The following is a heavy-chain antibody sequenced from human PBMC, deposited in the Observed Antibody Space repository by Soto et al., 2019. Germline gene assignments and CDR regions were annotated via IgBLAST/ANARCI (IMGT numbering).Heavy chain of an antibody. D-gene: IGHD2-2*02. J-gene: IGHJ4*02. CDR1: GFTFSSYA. CDR2: LTINGSST. Sequence: VQLLESGGGLVQPGGSLRLSCAASGFTFSSYAMTWVRQAPGKGLEWVSALTINGSSTYYADSVKGRFTISRDNSKNTLYLQMNSLRAEDTAVYYCTKGAFVGVPADIPHIDYWGQGTLVTVSS. V-gene: IGHV3-23*05. CDR3: TKGAFVGVPADIPHIDY.